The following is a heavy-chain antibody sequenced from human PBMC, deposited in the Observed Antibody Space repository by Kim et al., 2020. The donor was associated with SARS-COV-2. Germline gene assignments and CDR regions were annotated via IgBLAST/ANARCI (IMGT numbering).Heavy chain of an antibody. CDR1: GFPFSASA. CDR3: AILRGGYSRGEDAFDI. CDR2: IRRKANNYAT. J-gene: IGHJ3*02. V-gene: IGHV3-73*01. D-gene: IGHD2-21*01. Sequence: GGSLRLSCAASGFPFSASAIHWVRQASGKGLEWIGRIRRKANNYATVYPASVKGRFTISRDDSKNTAYLQMNSLKTEDTAVYYCAILRGGYSRGEDAFDIWGQGASVSVSA.